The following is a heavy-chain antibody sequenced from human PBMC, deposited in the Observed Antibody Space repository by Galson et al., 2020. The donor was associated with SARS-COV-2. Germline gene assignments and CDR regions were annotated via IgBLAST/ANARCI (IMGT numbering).Heavy chain of an antibody. J-gene: IGHJ6*02. Sequence: SETLSLTCAVYGGSFSGYYWSWIRQPPGKGLEWIGEINHSGSTNYNPSLKSRVTISVDTSKNQFSLKLSSVTAADTAVYYCASFRVRGVTRVYYYGMDVWGQGTTVTVSS. V-gene: IGHV4-34*01. D-gene: IGHD3-10*01. CDR3: ASFRVRGVTRVYYYGMDV. CDR2: INHSGST. CDR1: GGSFSGYY.